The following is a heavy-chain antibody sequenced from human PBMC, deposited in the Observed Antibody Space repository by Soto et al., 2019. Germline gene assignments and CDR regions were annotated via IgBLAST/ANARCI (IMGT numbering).Heavy chain of an antibody. CDR3: ARDGAFYDFWSGSPNNWFDP. CDR2: INPSGGST. CDR1: GYTFTSYY. D-gene: IGHD3-3*01. J-gene: IGHJ5*02. Sequence: GASVKVSCEACGYTFTSYYMHWVRQAPGQGLEWMGIINPSGGSTTYAQKFQGRVTMTRDTSTSTVYMELSSLRSEDTAVYFCARDGAFYDFWSGSPNNWFDPWGQGTLVTVSS. V-gene: IGHV1-46*01.